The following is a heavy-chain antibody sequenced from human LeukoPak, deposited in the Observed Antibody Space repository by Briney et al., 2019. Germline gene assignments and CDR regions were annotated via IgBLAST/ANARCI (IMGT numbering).Heavy chain of an antibody. V-gene: IGHV1-8*03. CDR2: MNPNSGNT. J-gene: IGHJ5*02. CDR3: ARDREYQLLRKEWGRLNWFDP. CDR1: GYTFTSYD. Sequence: ASVKVSCKASGYTFTSYDINWVRQATGQGLEWMGWMNPNSGNTGYAQKFQGRVTITRNTSISTAYMKLSSLRSEDTAVYYCARDREYQLLRKEWGRLNWFDPWGQGTLVTVSS. D-gene: IGHD2-2*01.